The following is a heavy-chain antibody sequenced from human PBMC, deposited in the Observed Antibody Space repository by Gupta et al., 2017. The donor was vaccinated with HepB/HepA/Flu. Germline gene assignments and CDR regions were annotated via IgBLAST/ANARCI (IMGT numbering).Heavy chain of an antibody. CDR2: ISSRGTTI. D-gene: IGHD2-2*01. V-gene: IGHV3-11*01. Sequence: VQLVESGGGLVKPGGSLRLSCAASGFTFSDYYMSWLRQAPGKGLEWVSYISSRGTTIYYADSVKGRFTISRDNAKNSLYLQINSLRAEDTPVYYCARGTSSTGIAIDSWGQGTLVTVSS. CDR3: ARGTSSTGIAIDS. CDR1: GFTFSDYY. J-gene: IGHJ4*02.